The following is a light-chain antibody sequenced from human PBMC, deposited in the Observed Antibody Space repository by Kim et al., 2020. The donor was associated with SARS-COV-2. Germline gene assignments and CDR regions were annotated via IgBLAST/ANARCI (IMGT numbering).Light chain of an antibody. Sequence: HTAASTCPGPSNEVGNEGATWLQQHQGHPPKLLSSRNNNRPSGISERFSASRSVDTASLTISGLPTEDEADYQCSACDSSLSAWVFGGGTQLTVL. V-gene: IGLV10-54*01. J-gene: IGLJ3*02. CDR3: SACDSSLSAWV. CDR1: SNEVGNEG. CDR2: RNN.